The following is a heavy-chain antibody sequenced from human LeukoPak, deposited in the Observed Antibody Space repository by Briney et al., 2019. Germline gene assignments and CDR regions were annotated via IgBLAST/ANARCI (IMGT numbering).Heavy chain of an antibody. V-gene: IGHV3-23*01. J-gene: IGHJ4*02. CDR3: AKEATDSSGYYFDY. D-gene: IGHD3-22*01. CDR2: ISGSGGRT. CDR1: GFTFSRYA. Sequence: GGSLRLSCAASGFTFSRYAMSWVRQAPGEGLEWVPAISGSGGRTYYADSVKGRFTFSRDNSKNTLYLQMNSLRAEDTAVYYCAKEATDSSGYYFDYWGQGTLVTVSS.